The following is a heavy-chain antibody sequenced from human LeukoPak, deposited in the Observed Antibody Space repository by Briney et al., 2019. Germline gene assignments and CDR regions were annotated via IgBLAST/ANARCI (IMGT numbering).Heavy chain of an antibody. Sequence: GASVTVSCKASGYTFTGYYMHWVRQAPGQGLEWMGWISAYNGNTNYAQKLQGRVTMTTDTSTSTAYMELRSLRSDDTAVYYCARDLDQYSGRFGGFGHDFWGQGTLVTVSS. J-gene: IGHJ4*02. CDR1: GYTFTGYY. V-gene: IGHV1-18*04. CDR3: ARDLDQYSGRFGGFGHDF. D-gene: IGHD1-26*01. CDR2: ISAYNGNT.